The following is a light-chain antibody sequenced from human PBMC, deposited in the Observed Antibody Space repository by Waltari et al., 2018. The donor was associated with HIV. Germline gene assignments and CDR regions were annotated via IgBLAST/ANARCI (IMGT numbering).Light chain of an antibody. CDR1: QGISNW. J-gene: IGKJ4*01. CDR3: QQANSFPALT. V-gene: IGKV1-12*01. CDR2: AAS. Sequence: DIKMTQSPSSVSASVGDRVTLTCRASQGISNWLAWYQQKPGKAPKLLIYAASSLQSGVPSRFSGSGSGTDFTLTISSLQPEDFATYYCQQANSFPALTFGGGTKVEIK.